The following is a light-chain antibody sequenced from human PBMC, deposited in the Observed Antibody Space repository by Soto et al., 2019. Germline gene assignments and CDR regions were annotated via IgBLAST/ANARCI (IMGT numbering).Light chain of an antibody. CDR2: DAS. CDR1: RTIERW. CDR3: QHCDTYWA. J-gene: IGKJ1*01. Sequence: DIQMTQSPSTLSASLGDRVTITCRASRTIERWLAWYQQKPGRAPKLLMSDASTLETGVPSRFSGGGSGTEFTLTISNLQADDFATYYCQHCDTYWAFGPGTRVEVE. V-gene: IGKV1-5*01.